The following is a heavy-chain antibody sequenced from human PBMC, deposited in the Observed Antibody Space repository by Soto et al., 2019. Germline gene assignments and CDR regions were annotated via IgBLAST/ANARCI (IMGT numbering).Heavy chain of an antibody. Sequence: SETLSLTCTVSGGSISSYYWSWIRQPPGKGLEWIGYIYYSGSTNYNPSLKSRVTISVDTSKNQFSLKLSSVTAADTAVYYCARSPGQLYGMDVWGQGTTVTVSS. CDR3: ARSPGQLYGMDV. D-gene: IGHD2-2*01. CDR2: IYYSGST. CDR1: GGSISSYY. V-gene: IGHV4-59*01. J-gene: IGHJ6*02.